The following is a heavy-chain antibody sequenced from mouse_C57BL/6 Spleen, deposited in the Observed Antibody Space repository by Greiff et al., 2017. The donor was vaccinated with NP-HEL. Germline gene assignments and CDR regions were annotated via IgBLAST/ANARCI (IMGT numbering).Heavy chain of an antibody. CDR2: IDPENGDT. V-gene: IGHV14-4*01. D-gene: IGHD1-1*01. Sequence: EVQLQQSGAELVRPGASVKLSCTASGFNIKDDYMHWVKQRPEQGLEWIGWIDPENGDTEYASKFQGKATITADTSSNTAYLQLSSLTSEDTAVYYCTTGAPGSSRWFAYWGKGTLVTVSA. CDR3: TTGAPGSSRWFAY. CDR1: GFNIKDDY. J-gene: IGHJ3*01.